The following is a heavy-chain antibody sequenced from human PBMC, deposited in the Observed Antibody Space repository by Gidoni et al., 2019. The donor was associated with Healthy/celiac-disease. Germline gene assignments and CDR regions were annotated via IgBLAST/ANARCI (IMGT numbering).Heavy chain of an antibody. V-gene: IGHV4-34*01. J-gene: IGHJ4*02. CDR3: ARVAADYYGSGSYTRRYFDY. D-gene: IGHD3-10*01. Sequence: QVQLQQWGAGLLKPSETLSLTCAVYGGSFSGYYWSWIRQPPGKGLEWLGEINHSGSTNYNPSLKSRVTISVDTSKTQFSLKLSLVTAADRAVYYCARVAADYYGSGSYTRRYFDYWGQGTLVTVSS. CDR1: GGSFSGYY. CDR2: INHSGST.